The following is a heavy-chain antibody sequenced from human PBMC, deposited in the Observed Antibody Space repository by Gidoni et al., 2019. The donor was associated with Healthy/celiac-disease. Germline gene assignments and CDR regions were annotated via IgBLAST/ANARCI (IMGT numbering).Heavy chain of an antibody. J-gene: IGHJ4*02. V-gene: IGHV3-30*18. CDR1: GFTFSSYG. CDR3: AKEAFGGIAAAGKPY. D-gene: IGHD6-13*01. CDR2: ISYDGSNK. Sequence: QVQLVESGGGVVQPGRSLRLSCAASGFTFSSYGMHWVRQAPGKGLEWVAVISYDGSNKYYADSVKGRFTISRDNSKNTLYLQMNSLRAEDTAVYYCAKEAFGGIAAAGKPYWGQGTLVTVSS.